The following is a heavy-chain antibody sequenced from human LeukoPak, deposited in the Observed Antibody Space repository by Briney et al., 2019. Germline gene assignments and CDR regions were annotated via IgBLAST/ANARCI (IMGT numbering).Heavy chain of an antibody. V-gene: IGHV3-74*01. CDR3: AREGSGGVLWFGEFPTYYYMDV. CDR2: INSDGSST. D-gene: IGHD3-10*01. J-gene: IGHJ6*03. CDR1: GFTFSSYW. Sequence: GGSLRLSCAASGFTFSSYWMHWVRQVPGKGLVWVSRINSDGSSTSYADSVKGRFTISRDNAKNTLYLQMNSLRAEETAVYYCAREGSGGVLWFGEFPTYYYMDVWGKGTTVTISS.